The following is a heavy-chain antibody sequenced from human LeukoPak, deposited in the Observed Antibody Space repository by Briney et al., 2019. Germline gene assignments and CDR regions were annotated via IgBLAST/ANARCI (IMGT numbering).Heavy chain of an antibody. V-gene: IGHV4-30-2*01. CDR1: GGSISSSGYS. J-gene: IGHJ4*02. CDR3: TSSSSGSFDY. D-gene: IGHD3-10*01. CDR2: IYHSGST. Sequence: SSQTLSLTCAVSGGSISSSGYSWSWIRQPPGKGLEWIGYIYHSGSTYYSPFLKSRVTISVDRSKNQFSLKLSSVTAADTAVYYCTSSSSGSFDYWGQGTLVTVSS.